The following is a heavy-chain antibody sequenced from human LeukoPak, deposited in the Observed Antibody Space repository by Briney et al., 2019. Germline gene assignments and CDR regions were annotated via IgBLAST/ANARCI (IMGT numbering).Heavy chain of an antibody. J-gene: IGHJ4*02. CDR1: DDSINGNIFY. CDR2: VSFSGST. V-gene: IGHV4-61*05. D-gene: IGHD3-10*01. Sequence: KPSETLSLTCSVSDDSINGNIFYWSWIRQPPGKGLEWIGYVSFSGSTDYNPSLKSRLTISIDKSKSQFSLKLSSVTAADTAIYYCARGSHTPDAGYWGPGTLVTVS. CDR3: ARGSHTPDAGY.